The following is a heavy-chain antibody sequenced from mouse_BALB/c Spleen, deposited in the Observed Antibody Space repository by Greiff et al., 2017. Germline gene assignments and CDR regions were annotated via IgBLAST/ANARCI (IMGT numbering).Heavy chain of an antibody. D-gene: IGHD2-1*01. CDR2: IWGDGST. Sequence: QVHVKQSGPGLVAPSQSLSITCTVSGFSLTGYGVNWVRQPPGKGLEWLGMIWGDGSTDYNSALKSRLSISKDNSKSQVFLKMNSLQTDDTARYYCAREGDGNYGDAMDYWGQGTSVTGSS. J-gene: IGHJ4*01. V-gene: IGHV2-6-7*01. CDR1: GFSLTGYG. CDR3: AREGDGNYGDAMDY.